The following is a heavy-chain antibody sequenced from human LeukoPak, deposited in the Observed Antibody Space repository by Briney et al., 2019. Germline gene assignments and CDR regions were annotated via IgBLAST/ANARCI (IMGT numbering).Heavy chain of an antibody. CDR3: ARLKYSNYVSVYFDY. CDR2: IYYSGST. Sequence: SQTLSLTCTVSGGSITSGGYYWGWIRQPPGKGLEWIGSIYYSGSTYYNPSLKSRVTISVDTSKNQFSLKLSSVTAADTAVYYCARLKYSNYVSVYFDYWGQGTLVTVSS. CDR1: GGSITSGGYY. D-gene: IGHD4-11*01. V-gene: IGHV4-39*01. J-gene: IGHJ4*02.